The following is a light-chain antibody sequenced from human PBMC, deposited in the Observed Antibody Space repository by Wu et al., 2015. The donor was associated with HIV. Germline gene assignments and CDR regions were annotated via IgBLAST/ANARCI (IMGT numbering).Light chain of an antibody. CDR3: QSITLPPGP. CDR1: QGISNF. CDR2: AAS. Sequence: DIQMTQSPSSLSASVGDRVTITCRASQGISNFLAWYQQKPGKPPKVLIYAASTLQSGVPVLGLVAVDLGQISLLTISSLQPEDVATYYCQSITLPPGPFGQGTKV. J-gene: IGKJ1*01. V-gene: IGKV1-27*01.